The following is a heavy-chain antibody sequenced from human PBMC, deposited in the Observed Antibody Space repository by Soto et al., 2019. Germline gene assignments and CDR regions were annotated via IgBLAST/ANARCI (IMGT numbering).Heavy chain of an antibody. CDR1: GGSISSGGYY. D-gene: IGHD1-26*01. CDR3: ARDADGTYYYGMDV. Sequence: QVQLQESGPGLVKPSQTLSLTCTVSGGSISSGGYYWSWIRQHPGKGLEWIGYIYYSGSTYYNPSLKSRVTXXVXTXXNQVSLKLSSVTAADTAVYYCARDADGTYYYGMDVWGQGTTVTVSS. J-gene: IGHJ6*02. CDR2: IYYSGST. V-gene: IGHV4-31*03.